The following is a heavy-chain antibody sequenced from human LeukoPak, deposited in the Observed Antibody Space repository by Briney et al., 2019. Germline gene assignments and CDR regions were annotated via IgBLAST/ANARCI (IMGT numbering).Heavy chain of an antibody. V-gene: IGHV1-18*01. J-gene: IGHJ4*02. Sequence: ASVKVSCKASGYTFTSYGISWVRQAPGQGLEWMGWISAYNGNTNYAQKLQGRVTMTTDTSTSTAYMELRSLRSDDTAVYYCARDHGYSYGKPWFSSDYWGQGTLVTVSS. CDR3: ARDHGYSYGKPWFSSDY. CDR1: GYTFTSYG. CDR2: ISAYNGNT. D-gene: IGHD5-18*01.